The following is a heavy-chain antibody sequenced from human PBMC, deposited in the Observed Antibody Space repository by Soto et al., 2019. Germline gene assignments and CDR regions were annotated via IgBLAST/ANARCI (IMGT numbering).Heavy chain of an antibody. CDR2: ISSSGSTI. CDR3: ARCYYGSGSYFDWFDP. Sequence: GGSLRLSCAASGFTFSDYYMSWIRQAPGKGLEWVSYISSSGSTIYYADSVKGRFTISRDNAKNSLYLQMNSLRAEDTAVYYCARCYYGSGSYFDWFDPWGQGTLVTVSS. J-gene: IGHJ5*02. D-gene: IGHD3-10*01. V-gene: IGHV3-11*01. CDR1: GFTFSDYY.